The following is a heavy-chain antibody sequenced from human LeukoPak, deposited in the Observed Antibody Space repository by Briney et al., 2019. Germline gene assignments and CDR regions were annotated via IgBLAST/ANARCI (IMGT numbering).Heavy chain of an antibody. Sequence: GGSLRLSCAASGFTFSIYWMSWVRQAPGKGLEWVANIKQDGSEKYYVDSVKGRFTISRDNAKNSLYLQMNSLRAEDTAVYYCARDAGYYDSSGYYPGYWGQGTLVTVSS. V-gene: IGHV3-7*01. J-gene: IGHJ4*02. CDR2: IKQDGSEK. CDR1: GFTFSIYW. D-gene: IGHD3-22*01. CDR3: ARDAGYYDSSGYYPGY.